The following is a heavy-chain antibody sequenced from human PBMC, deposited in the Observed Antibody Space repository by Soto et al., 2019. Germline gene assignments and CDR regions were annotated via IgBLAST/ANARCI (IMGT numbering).Heavy chain of an antibody. CDR2: ISNDGRNK. V-gene: IGHV3-30*18. J-gene: IGHJ4*02. CDR1: GLTFSSYG. Sequence: QVQLVESGGGVVQPGRSLRLSCAASGLTFSSYGMHWVRQAPGKGLEWVAVISNDGRNKNYADSVKGRFTISRDNSKNTLYLEMNSLSSEDMAVYYCVKSQHMGANDYKVDCWGRGTRVTVSS. CDR3: VKSQHMGANDYKVDC. D-gene: IGHD2-21*01.